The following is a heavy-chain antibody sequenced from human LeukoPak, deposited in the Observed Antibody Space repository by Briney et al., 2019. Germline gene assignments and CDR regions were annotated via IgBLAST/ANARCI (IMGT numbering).Heavy chain of an antibody. CDR2: IYSGGST. V-gene: IGHV3-53*01. CDR3: ARGRPHGNDY. Sequence: GGSLRLSCAASGFTVSSNCMSWVRQAPGKGLEWVSVIYSGGSTTYADSVKGRFSISRDNAKNTLYLQMNSLRVEDTAVYYCARGRPHGNDYRGQGTLVTVSS. D-gene: IGHD4-23*01. J-gene: IGHJ4*02. CDR1: GFTVSSNC.